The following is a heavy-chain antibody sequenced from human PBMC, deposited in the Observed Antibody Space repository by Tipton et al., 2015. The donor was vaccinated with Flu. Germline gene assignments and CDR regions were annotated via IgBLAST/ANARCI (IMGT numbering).Heavy chain of an antibody. J-gene: IGHJ5*01. D-gene: IGHD4-11*01. V-gene: IGHV4-38-2*01. Sequence: TLSLTCSVSGDSIGSDYFWGWIRQPPGQGLEWIGNICPGSPYYNPSLRSRVTMSVARSKDQFSLRLTSVTAADTAVYFCARRDFSNYVSEPKNWFDFWGQGILVTASS. CDR2: ICPGSP. CDR3: ARRDFSNYVSEPKNWFDF. CDR1: GDSIGSDYF.